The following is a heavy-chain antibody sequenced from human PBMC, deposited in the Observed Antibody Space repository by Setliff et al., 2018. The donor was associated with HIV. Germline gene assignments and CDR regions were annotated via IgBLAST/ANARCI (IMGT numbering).Heavy chain of an antibody. CDR2: ISTTGST. D-gene: IGHD3-10*01. CDR1: GGSINSGSYY. V-gene: IGHV4-61*09. J-gene: IGHJ6*02. CDR3: ARDNPYYYGSGSHRYYAMDV. Sequence: SETLSLTCTVSGGSINSGSYYWNWIRQPAGKGLEWIGHISTTGSTNYNPSLKSRVIMSVDTSRNQFSLKLSSVTAADTAVYYCARDNPYYYGSGSHRYYAMDVWGQGTTVTVSS.